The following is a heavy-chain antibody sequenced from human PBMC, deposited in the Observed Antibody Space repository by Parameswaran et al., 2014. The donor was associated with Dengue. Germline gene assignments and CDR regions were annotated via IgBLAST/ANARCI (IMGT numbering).Heavy chain of an antibody. J-gene: IGHJ4*02. D-gene: IGHD6-6*01. CDR3: ARVEEQLAFDY. Sequence: VRQAPGKGLEWVSVIYSGGSTYYADSVKGRFTISRDNSKNTLYLQMNSLRAEDTAVYYCARVEEQLAFDYWGQGTLVTASS. V-gene: IGHV3-53*01. CDR2: IYSGGST.